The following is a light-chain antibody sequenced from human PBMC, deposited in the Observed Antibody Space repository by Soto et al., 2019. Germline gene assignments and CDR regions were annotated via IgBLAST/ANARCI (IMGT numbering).Light chain of an antibody. CDR3: QQYNSFWT. CDR2: KAS. J-gene: IGKJ1*01. V-gene: IGKV1-5*03. Sequence: DIQMTQSPSTLSASVGDRVTITCRASQSISSWLAWYQQKPGKAPKLLIYKASSLGSGVPSRFSGSGYGTEFTLTISSLQPDDFATYYGQQYNSFWTFGRGTKVEI. CDR1: QSISSW.